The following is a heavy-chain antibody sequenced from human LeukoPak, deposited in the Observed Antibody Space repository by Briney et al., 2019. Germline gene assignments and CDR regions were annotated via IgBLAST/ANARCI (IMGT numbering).Heavy chain of an antibody. V-gene: IGHV3-23*01. CDR1: GFTFSSYA. D-gene: IGHD1-26*01. J-gene: IGHJ4*02. CDR3: ARDGEPYFDY. CDR2: ISGSGSST. Sequence: GGSLRLSCAASGFTFSSYAMSWVRQAPGKGLEWVSGISGSGSSTYYADSVKGRFTISRDNSKNTLYLQMNSLRAEDTAVYYCARDGEPYFDYWGQGTLVTVSP.